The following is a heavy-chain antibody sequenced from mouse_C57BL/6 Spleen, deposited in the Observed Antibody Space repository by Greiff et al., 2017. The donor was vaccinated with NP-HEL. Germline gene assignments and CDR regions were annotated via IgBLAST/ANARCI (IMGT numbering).Heavy chain of an antibody. CDR2: ISSGSSTI. CDR1: GFTFSDYG. J-gene: IGHJ1*03. Sequence: EVQLVESGGGLVKPGGSLKLPCAASGFTFSDYGMHWVRQAPEKGLEWVAYISSGSSTIYYADTVKGRFTISRDNAKSTLFLQMTSLRSEDTAMYYCARDSWYFDVWGTGTTVTVSS. CDR3: ARDSWYFDV. V-gene: IGHV5-17*01.